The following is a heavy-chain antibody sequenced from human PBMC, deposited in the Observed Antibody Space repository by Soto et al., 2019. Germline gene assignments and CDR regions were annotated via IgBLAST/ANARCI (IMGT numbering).Heavy chain of an antibody. CDR3: TTETLNYDILTGYYTERANDY. CDR2: IKSKTDGGTT. J-gene: IGHJ4*02. Sequence: GGSLRLSCAASGFTFSNAWMNWVRQAPGKGLEWVGRIKSKTDGGTTDYAAPVKGRFTISRDDSKNTLYLQMNSLKTEDTAVYYCTTETLNYDILTGYYTERANDYWGQGTLVTVSS. D-gene: IGHD3-9*01. CDR1: GFTFSNAW. V-gene: IGHV3-15*07.